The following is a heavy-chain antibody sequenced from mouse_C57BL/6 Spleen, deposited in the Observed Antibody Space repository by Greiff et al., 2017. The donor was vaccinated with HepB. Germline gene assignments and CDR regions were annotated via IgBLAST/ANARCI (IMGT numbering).Heavy chain of an antibody. V-gene: IGHV1-26*01. J-gene: IGHJ3*01. D-gene: IGHD2-4*01. Sequence: VQLQQSGPELVKPGASVKISCKASGYTFTDYYMNWVKQSHGKSLEWIGDINPNNGGTSYNQKFKGKATLTVDKSSSTAYMELRSLTSEDSAVYYCARWRDYDRFAYWGQGTLVTVSA. CDR3: ARWRDYDRFAY. CDR2: INPNNGGT. CDR1: GYTFTDYY.